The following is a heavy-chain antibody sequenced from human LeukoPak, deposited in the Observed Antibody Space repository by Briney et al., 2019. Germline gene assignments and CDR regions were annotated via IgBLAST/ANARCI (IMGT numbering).Heavy chain of an antibody. Sequence: SETLSLTCTVSGGSISTSNYYWGWIRQPPGKGLEWIGNIFYSGSTYYSPSLRSRVTISLDTSRNQFSLKLNSVTAADTAVYYCARGGIVGAIPYWGQGTPVTVSS. CDR3: ARGGIVGAIPY. D-gene: IGHD1-26*01. J-gene: IGHJ4*02. CDR1: GGSISTSNYY. V-gene: IGHV4-39*07. CDR2: IFYSGST.